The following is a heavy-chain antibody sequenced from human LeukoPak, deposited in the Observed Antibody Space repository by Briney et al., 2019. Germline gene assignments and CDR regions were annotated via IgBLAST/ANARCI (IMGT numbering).Heavy chain of an antibody. D-gene: IGHD5-12*01. CDR1: GFTFSSYA. CDR2: ISYDGSNK. J-gene: IGHJ4*02. Sequence: PGGSLRLSCAASGFTFSSYAMHWVRQAPGKGLEWVAVISYDGSNKYYADSVKGRFTISRDNSKNTLYLQMNSLRAEDTAVYYCARERYSGYDYYADYWGQGTLVTVPS. V-gene: IGHV3-30*04. CDR3: ARERYSGYDYYADY.